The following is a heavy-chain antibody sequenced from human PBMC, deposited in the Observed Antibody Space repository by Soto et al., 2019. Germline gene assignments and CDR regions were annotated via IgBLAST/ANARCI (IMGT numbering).Heavy chain of an antibody. J-gene: IGHJ3*02. CDR1: GGSISRYS. D-gene: IGHD3-22*01. CDR3: ARGKDYYDSSGYYGFDAFDI. V-gene: IGHV4-59*01. Sequence: QVQLQESGPGLVKPSETLSLTCTVSGGSISRYSWIWIRQPPGKGLDWVGYIYYSGSTNYNPSLKSRVTISVDTSKRQFSLKLSSVTAADTAVYYCARGKDYYDSSGYYGFDAFDIWGQGTMVTVSS. CDR2: IYYSGST.